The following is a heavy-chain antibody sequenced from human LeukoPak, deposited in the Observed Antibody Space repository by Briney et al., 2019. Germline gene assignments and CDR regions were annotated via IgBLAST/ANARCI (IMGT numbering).Heavy chain of an antibody. CDR1: GFSSSSYA. Sequence: GGSLRLSCAASGFSSSSYAMSWVRLAPGKGLDWVLAISGSGGSTYYAASVKGRFTISRDNSKNTLYLQMNSLRAEDTAVYYCAKDQIGYCGGDCYSVYFQHWGQGTLVTVSS. CDR2: ISGSGGST. CDR3: AKDQIGYCGGDCYSVYFQH. D-gene: IGHD2-21*02. V-gene: IGHV3-23*01. J-gene: IGHJ1*01.